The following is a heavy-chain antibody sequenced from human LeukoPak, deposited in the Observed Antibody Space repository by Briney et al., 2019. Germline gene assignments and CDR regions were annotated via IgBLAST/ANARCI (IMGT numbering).Heavy chain of an antibody. D-gene: IGHD5-18*01. CDR2: ISSSGSTI. J-gene: IGHJ4*02. Sequence: GGSLRLSCAASGFTFSSYEMNWVRQAPGEGLEWVSYISSSGSTICYADSVKGRFTISRDNAKNSLYLQMNSLRAEDTAVYYCAREGGYGYVGYFDYWGQGTLVTVSS. CDR1: GFTFSSYE. V-gene: IGHV3-48*03. CDR3: AREGGYGYVGYFDY.